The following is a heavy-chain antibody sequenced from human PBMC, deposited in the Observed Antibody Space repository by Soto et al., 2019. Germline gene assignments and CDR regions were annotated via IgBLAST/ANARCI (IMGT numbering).Heavy chain of an antibody. J-gene: IGHJ6*02. Sequence: PGGSLRLSCAASGFTFSSCAMGWVRQAPGKGLEWVSDIIDSGGSTYCADSVKGRFTISRDNSKSTLYLQMNSLRAEGTALYYCAKGRSYYYYYGVDVWGQGTTVTVSS. V-gene: IGHV3-23*01. CDR1: GFTFSSCA. CDR3: AKGRSYYYYYGVDV. CDR2: IIDSGGST.